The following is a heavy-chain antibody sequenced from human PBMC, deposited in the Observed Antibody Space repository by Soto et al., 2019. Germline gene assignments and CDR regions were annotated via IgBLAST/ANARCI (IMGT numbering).Heavy chain of an antibody. V-gene: IGHV3-53*01. CDR2: IYSGGST. Sequence: RGSLRLSCSSSCFTDSISSMTRVRQSPGKGLEWVSVIYSGGSTYYADSVKGRFTISRDNSKNTLYLQMNSLRAEDTAVYYCAREGYSGYDRAFFDYWGQGPLVTGSS. CDR1: CFTDSISS. D-gene: IGHD5-12*01. J-gene: IGHJ4*02. CDR3: AREGYSGYDRAFFDY.